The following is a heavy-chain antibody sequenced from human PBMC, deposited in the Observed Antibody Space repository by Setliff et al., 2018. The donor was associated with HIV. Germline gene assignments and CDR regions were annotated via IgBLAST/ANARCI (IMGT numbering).Heavy chain of an antibody. D-gene: IGHD6-25*01. CDR1: GYIFSAYY. CDR3: TRPLRTRSAIDPFHI. CDR2: INYNNGDT. V-gene: IGHV1-2*02. J-gene: IGHJ3*02. Sequence: ASVKVSCKTSGYIFSAYYVHWLRRAPGQGLEWMGWINYNNGDTKYAERFQGRVTMTRDTSISTVYMELSSLRSDDSALYYCTRPLRTRSAIDPFHIWGQGTLVTVSS.